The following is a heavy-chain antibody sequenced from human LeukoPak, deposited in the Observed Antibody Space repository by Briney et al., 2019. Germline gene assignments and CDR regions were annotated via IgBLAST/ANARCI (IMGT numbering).Heavy chain of an antibody. J-gene: IGHJ4*02. D-gene: IGHD4-11*01. V-gene: IGHV1-69*13. Sequence: SVKVSCKASGGTFSSYAISWVRQAPGQGLEWMGGIIPIFCTANYAQKFQGRVTITADESTSTAYMELSSLRSEDTAVYYCASSTQPLPSNAYTVTTDYWGQGTLVTVSS. CDR1: GGTFSSYA. CDR2: IIPIFCTA. CDR3: ASSTQPLPSNAYTVTTDY.